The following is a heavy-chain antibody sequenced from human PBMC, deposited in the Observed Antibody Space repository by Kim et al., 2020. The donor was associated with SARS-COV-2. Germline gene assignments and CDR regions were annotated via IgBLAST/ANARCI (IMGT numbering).Heavy chain of an antibody. V-gene: IGHV4-59*01. CDR2: ISYSVSA. J-gene: IGHJ4*02. CDR3: ARYSSSWNYFDY. Sequence: LSLTCTVSGGSISNYYWTWIRQSPGKGLEWIAYISYSVSANYNPSLKSRVTISVDTSKNQFSLKVTSVTAADTAVYYCARYSSSWNYFDYWGQGTLVT. CDR1: GGSISNYY. D-gene: IGHD6-13*01.